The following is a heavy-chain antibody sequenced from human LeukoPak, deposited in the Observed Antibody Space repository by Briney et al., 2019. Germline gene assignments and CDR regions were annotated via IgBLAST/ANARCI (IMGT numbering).Heavy chain of an antibody. V-gene: IGHV1-69*04. CDR2: IIPILGIA. Sequence: VASVKVSCKASGGTFSSYAISWVRQAPGQGLAWMGRIIPILGIANYAQKFQGRVTITADKSTSTAYMELSSLRSEDTAVYYCARELLPAAIYGAHSPYWGQGTLVTVSS. D-gene: IGHD2-2*02. CDR3: ARELLPAAIYGAHSPY. CDR1: GGTFSSYA. J-gene: IGHJ4*02.